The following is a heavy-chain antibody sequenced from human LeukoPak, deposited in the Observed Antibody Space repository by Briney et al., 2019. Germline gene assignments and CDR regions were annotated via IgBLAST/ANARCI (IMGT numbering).Heavy chain of an antibody. CDR2: INPNGGGT. D-gene: IGHD1-14*01. Sequence: GASVKVSCKASEYTFTGYYIHWVRQAPGQGLEWMGWINPNGGGTNYAQKFQGRVTMTRDTSISTAYMELSSLRSDDTALYYCAGGITGGDYWGQGTLVTVSS. V-gene: IGHV1-2*02. CDR1: EYTFTGYY. J-gene: IGHJ4*02. CDR3: AGGITGGDY.